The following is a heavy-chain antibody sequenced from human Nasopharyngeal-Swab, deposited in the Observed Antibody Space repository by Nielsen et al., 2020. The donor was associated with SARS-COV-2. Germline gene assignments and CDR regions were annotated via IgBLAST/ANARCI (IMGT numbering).Heavy chain of an antibody. CDR1: GGSFSGYY. CDR3: ARARDLPYYYYGMDV. J-gene: IGHJ6*02. D-gene: IGHD3/OR15-3a*01. Sequence: SETLSLTCAVYGGSFSGYYWSWIRQPPGKGLEWIGEINHSGSTNYNPSLKSRVTISVDTSKNQFSLKLSSVTAADTAVYYCARARDLPYYYYGMDVWGQGTTVTVSS. CDR2: INHSGST. V-gene: IGHV4-34*01.